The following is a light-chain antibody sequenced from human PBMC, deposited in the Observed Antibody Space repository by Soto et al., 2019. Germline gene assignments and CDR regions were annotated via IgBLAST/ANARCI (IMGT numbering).Light chain of an antibody. J-gene: IGLJ1*01. CDR2: SNN. Sequence: QLVLTQPPSASGTPGQRVTISCSGSSSNIGSNTVNWYQQLPGTAPKLLIYSNNQLPSGVPDRFSGSKSGTSASLAISGLQSEDEAGYYCEAWDASMNGLRVFGTGTKLTVL. V-gene: IGLV1-44*01. CDR1: SSNIGSNT. CDR3: EAWDASMNGLRV.